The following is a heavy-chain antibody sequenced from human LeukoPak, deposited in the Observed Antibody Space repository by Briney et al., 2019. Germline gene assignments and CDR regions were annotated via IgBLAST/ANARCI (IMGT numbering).Heavy chain of an antibody. V-gene: IGHV4-38-2*02. CDR2: IDHSGST. J-gene: IGHJ4*02. Sequence: SETLSLTCTVSGYSISSGYYWGWIRQPPGKGLEWTGSIDHSGSTSYNPSLKSRITISVDTSKNQFSLKLSSVTAADTAVYYCARVARHDYTYYPGGNYFDYWGQGTLVTVSS. CDR3: ARVARHDYTYYPGGNYFDY. CDR1: GYSISSGYY. D-gene: IGHD4-11*01.